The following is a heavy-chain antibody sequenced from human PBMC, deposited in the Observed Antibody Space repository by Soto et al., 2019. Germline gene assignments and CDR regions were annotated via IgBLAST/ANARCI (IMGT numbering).Heavy chain of an antibody. J-gene: IGHJ4*02. Sequence: SVKVSCKASGGTFSSYATSWVRQAPGQGLEWMGGIIPIFGTANYAQKFQGRVTITADESTSTAYMELSSLRSEDTAVYYCAGDGGYSSSWYVSDYWAQGTLVTVSS. V-gene: IGHV1-69*13. CDR3: AGDGGYSSSWYVSDY. CDR2: IIPIFGTA. CDR1: GGTFSSYA. D-gene: IGHD6-13*01.